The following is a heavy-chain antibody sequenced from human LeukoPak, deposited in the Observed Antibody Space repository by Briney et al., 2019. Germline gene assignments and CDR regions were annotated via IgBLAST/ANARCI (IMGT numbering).Heavy chain of an antibody. D-gene: IGHD5-18*01. V-gene: IGHV5-51*01. CDR1: GYIFTSYW. Sequence: GESLKISFQASGYIFTSYWIGWVRQLPGKGLAWMGFINPFDSHTRYSPSFQGNVTISADKYISTAYLQWSSLKASDTAMYYCASKAMVTSYFDYWGQGTMVTVSS. CDR3: ASKAMVTSYFDY. J-gene: IGHJ4*02. CDR2: INPFDSHT.